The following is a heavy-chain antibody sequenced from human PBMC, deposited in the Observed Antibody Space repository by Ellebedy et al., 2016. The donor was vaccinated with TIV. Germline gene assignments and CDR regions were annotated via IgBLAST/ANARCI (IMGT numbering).Heavy chain of an antibody. J-gene: IGHJ2*01. Sequence: AASVKVSCKASGGTFSSYAISWVRQAPGQGLEWMGRIIPILGIANYAQKFQGRVTITADKSTSTAYMELSSLRSEDTAVYYCARGGSDWYFDLWGRGTLVTVSS. V-gene: IGHV1-69*04. CDR3: ARGGSDWYFDL. CDR1: GGTFSSYA. D-gene: IGHD3-10*01. CDR2: IIPILGIA.